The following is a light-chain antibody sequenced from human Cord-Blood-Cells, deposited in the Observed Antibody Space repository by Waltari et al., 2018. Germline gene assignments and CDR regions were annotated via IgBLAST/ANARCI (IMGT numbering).Light chain of an antibody. CDR1: QSVLYSSNNKNY. J-gene: IGKJ3*01. V-gene: IGKV4-1*01. CDR3: QQYYSTPPFT. CDR2: WAS. Sequence: DIVMTQSPDSLAVSLGERAPINCKSSQSVLYSSNNKNYLAWYQQKPGQPPKLLIYWASTRESGVPDRCSGSGSGTYFTLTISSLQAEDVAVYYCQQYYSTPPFTFGPGTKVDIK.